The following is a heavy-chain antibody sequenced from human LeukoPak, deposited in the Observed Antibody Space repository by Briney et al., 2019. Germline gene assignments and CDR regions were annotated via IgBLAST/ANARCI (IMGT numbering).Heavy chain of an antibody. CDR2: VDSDGGGT. CDR1: GFTFNKHW. Sequence: GGSLRLSCAASGFTFNKHWIHWVRQAPGKGLVWVSRVDSDGGGTTFVDSVKGRFTISRDNAKNTVYLQMSSLRVEDTGVYYCARGRPHLLPDSWGQGTLVTVSS. V-gene: IGHV3-74*01. CDR3: ARGRPHLLPDS. J-gene: IGHJ4*02. D-gene: IGHD2-15*01.